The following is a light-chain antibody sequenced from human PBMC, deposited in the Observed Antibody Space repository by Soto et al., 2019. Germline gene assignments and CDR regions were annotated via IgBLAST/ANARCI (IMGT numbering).Light chain of an antibody. Sequence: EIQMTQSPSTLAASVGDRVSITCRASQSISNYLNWYQQEPGKAPKLLIYTASSLQSGVPSRFSGSGSGTDFTLTVSSLQPEDFATYFCQQSYSTPWTFGHGTKVDIK. J-gene: IGKJ1*01. CDR3: QQSYSTPWT. V-gene: IGKV1-39*01. CDR2: TAS. CDR1: QSISNY.